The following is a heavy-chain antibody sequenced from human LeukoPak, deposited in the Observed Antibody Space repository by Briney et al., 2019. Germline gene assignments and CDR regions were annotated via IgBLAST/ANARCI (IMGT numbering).Heavy chain of an antibody. D-gene: IGHD3-9*01. Sequence: GGSLRLSCAASGVTFSDYDMSWIRQAPGKALEWVSYISSSSSYTNYADSVKGRFTISRDNAKNSLYLQMNSLRAEDTSFFYRQKTAYDILTGYSDAFDIWGQGTMVTVSS. CDR3: QKTAYDILTGYSDAFDI. CDR1: GVTFSDYD. J-gene: IGHJ3*02. CDR2: ISSSSSYT. V-gene: IGHV3-11*06.